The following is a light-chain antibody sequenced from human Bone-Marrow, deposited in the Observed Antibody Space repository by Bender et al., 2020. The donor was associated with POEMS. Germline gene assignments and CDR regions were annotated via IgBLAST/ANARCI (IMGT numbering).Light chain of an antibody. J-gene: IGLJ3*02. CDR3: CSFAGSSTWV. V-gene: IGLV2-23*01. CDR1: SSDVDGGGYNY. CDR2: EDA. Sequence: QSVLTQPASVSGSLGQSITISCTGISSDVDGGGYNYVSWYQQYPGKAPKLLIYEDAKRPSGVSNRFSGSKSGNTASLTISALQPEDEADYHCCSFAGSSTWVFGGGTKVTVL.